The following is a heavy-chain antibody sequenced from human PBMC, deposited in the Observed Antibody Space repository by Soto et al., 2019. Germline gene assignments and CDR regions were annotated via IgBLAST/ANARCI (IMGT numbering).Heavy chain of an antibody. CDR3: SRGILV. CDR1: GGSINSGGYC. D-gene: IGHD5-18*01. J-gene: IGHJ4*02. CDR2: ISYGGST. V-gene: IGHV4-31*03. Sequence: QVQLQESGPGLVKPSQTLSLTCTVSGGSINSGGYCWSWIRQHPGKGLDWIGCISYGGSTSYNPSPTSRVTISVDTSKNQFALKLTSVTAAATAVYYCSRGILVWGQGALSTVSS.